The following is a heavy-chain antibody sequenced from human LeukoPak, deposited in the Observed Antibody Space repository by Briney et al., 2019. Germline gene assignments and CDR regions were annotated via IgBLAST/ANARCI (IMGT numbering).Heavy chain of an antibody. CDR2: IEQDGSEK. D-gene: IGHD6-13*01. J-gene: IGHJ6*03. CDR1: GFTFSSYW. CDR3: ASHQRGYSSSWYLRNSVLYYYYMDV. V-gene: IGHV3-7*01. Sequence: PGGSLRLSCAASGFTFSSYWMSWVRQAPGKGLEWVANIEQDGSEKYYVDSVKGRFTISRDNAKNSLYLQMNSLRAEDTAVYYCASHQRGYSSSWYLRNSVLYYYYMDVWGKGTTVTVSS.